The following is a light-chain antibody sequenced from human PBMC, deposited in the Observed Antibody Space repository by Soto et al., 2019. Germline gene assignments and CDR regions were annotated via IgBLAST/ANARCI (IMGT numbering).Light chain of an antibody. CDR2: EVR. Sequence: QSVLTQPASVSGSPGQSITISCTGTSSDVGGYNYVSWYQQHPGKVPKLIIYEVRNRPSGVSPRFSGSKSGNMASLTISGILAADEADYYCMSRTSTVTFVFGTGTKVNVL. CDR3: MSRTSTVTFV. CDR1: SSDVGGYNY. J-gene: IGLJ1*01. V-gene: IGLV2-14*01.